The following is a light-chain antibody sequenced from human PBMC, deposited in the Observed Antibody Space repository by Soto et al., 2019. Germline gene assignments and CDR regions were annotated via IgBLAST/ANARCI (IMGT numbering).Light chain of an antibody. J-gene: IGKJ4*01. Sequence: EIVWTQSPATLSFSPGESATLSCTASQSIGQFLVWYQQKPGQAPRLLISDASKRATGIPARFSGIGSGTDFTLTINSLQNEDSAIYYCQQRSNWTVSFGGGTKVDIK. CDR2: DAS. CDR3: QQRSNWTVS. CDR1: QSIGQF. V-gene: IGKV3-11*01.